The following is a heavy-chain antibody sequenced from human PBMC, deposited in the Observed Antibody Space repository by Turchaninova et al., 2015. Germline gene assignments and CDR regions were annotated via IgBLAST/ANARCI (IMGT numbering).Heavy chain of an antibody. V-gene: IGHV4-31*03. CDR2: IYHYGDS. Sequence: QLQLPESGPGLVRTGQTLSLTCTVSGGPVKADGYYWSWLRHLPGKGLEWIGFIYHYGDSHYNPSLRNRAIMSVDTSKNQFSLTLSSVSAADTAVYYCARDPENNGNDLNGYLNFWGQGVLVTVSS. CDR3: ARDPENNGNDLNGYLNF. J-gene: IGHJ4*02. D-gene: IGHD5-12*01. CDR1: GGPVKADGYY.